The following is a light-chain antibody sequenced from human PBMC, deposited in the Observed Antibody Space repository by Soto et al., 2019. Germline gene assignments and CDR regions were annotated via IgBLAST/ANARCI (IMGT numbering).Light chain of an antibody. CDR1: SSNIGAGSD. V-gene: IGLV1-40*01. J-gene: IGLJ2*01. Sequence: QSVLTQPPSVSGAPGPRVTISCTGSSSNIGAGSDVHWYQQLPGTAPKLLIYGNSNRPSGVPDRFSGSKSGTSASLAITGLQAEDEADYYFQSYDSSRVVFGGGTKLTVL. CDR2: GNS. CDR3: QSYDSSRVV.